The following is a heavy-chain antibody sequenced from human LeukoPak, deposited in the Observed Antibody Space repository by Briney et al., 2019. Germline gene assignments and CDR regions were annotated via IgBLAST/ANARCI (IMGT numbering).Heavy chain of an antibody. J-gene: IGHJ4*02. D-gene: IGHD5-12*01. CDR3: ARPAYSGYDFGGLNYFDY. Sequence: GESLKISCKGSGYSFTSYWIGWVRQMPGKGLEWMGIIYPGDSDTRYSPSFQGQVTISADKSISTASLQWSSLKASDTAMYYCARPAYSGYDFGGLNYFDYWGQGTLVTVSS. CDR1: GYSFTSYW. V-gene: IGHV5-51*01. CDR2: IYPGDSDT.